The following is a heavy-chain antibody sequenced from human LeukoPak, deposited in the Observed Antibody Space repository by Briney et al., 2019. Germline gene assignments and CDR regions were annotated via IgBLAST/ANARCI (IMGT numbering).Heavy chain of an antibody. Sequence: PGGSLRLSCAASGFTVSSNYMSWVRQAPGKGLEWVSAISGSGGSTYYADSVKGRFTISRDNSKNTLYLQMNSLRAEDTAVYYCAKDISGSWSIDYWGQGTLVTVSS. V-gene: IGHV3-23*01. CDR1: GFTVSSNY. D-gene: IGHD6-13*01. J-gene: IGHJ4*02. CDR2: ISGSGGST. CDR3: AKDISGSWSIDY.